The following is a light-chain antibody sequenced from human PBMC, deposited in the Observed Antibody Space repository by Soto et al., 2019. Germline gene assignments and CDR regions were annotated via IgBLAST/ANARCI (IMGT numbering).Light chain of an antibody. CDR2: EVN. Sequence: QSALTQPPSASGSPGQSVTNSCTGTSSDVGGYNYVSWYQQHPGKAPKHMIYEVNKRPSGVPDRFSGSKSGNTASLTVSGLQAEDEADYYCSSYAGSNNLVFGGGTKLTVL. CDR1: SSDVGGYNY. CDR3: SSYAGSNNLV. J-gene: IGLJ2*01. V-gene: IGLV2-8*01.